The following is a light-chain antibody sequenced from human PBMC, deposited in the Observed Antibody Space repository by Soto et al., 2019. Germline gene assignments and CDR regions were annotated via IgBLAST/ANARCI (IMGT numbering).Light chain of an antibody. J-gene: IGKJ5*01. V-gene: IGKV1-27*01. CDR3: QKYNSAPPSIT. CDR2: AAS. Sequence: DIQMTQSPSSLSASVGDRVTITCRASQGISNYLAWYQQKPGKVPKLLIYAASTLQSGVPSRFSGSGSGTDFTLTISSLQPEDVATYYCQKYNSAPPSITVGQGTRREIK. CDR1: QGISNY.